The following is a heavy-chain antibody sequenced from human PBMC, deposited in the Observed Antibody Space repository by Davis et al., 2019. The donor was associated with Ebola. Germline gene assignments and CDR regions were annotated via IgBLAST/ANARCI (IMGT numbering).Heavy chain of an antibody. Sequence: GESLKISCAASGFTFSSYSMNWVRQAPGKGLEWVSSISSSSSYIYYADSVKGRFTISRDNAKNSLYLQMNSLRAEDTAVYYCARAELKYCSGGSCYYYGMDVWGQGTTVTVSS. CDR2: ISSSSSYI. D-gene: IGHD2-15*01. CDR3: ARAELKYCSGGSCYYYGMDV. V-gene: IGHV3-21*01. J-gene: IGHJ6*02. CDR1: GFTFSSYS.